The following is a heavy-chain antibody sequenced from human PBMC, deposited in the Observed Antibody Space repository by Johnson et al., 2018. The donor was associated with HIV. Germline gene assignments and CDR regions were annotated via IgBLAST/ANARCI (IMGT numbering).Heavy chain of an antibody. CDR1: GFTFSSYA. CDR2: ISYDGSNK. D-gene: IGHD5-12*01. J-gene: IGHJ3*01. CDR3: ARDNIVATADDAFDV. Sequence: QVQLVESGGGVVQPGRSLRLSCTASGFTFSSYAMHWVRQAPGKGLEWVAVISYDGSNKYYADSVKGRFTISRDNSRNTVYLQMNSLRAEDTAVYYCARDNIVATADDAFDVWGQGTMVTVSS. V-gene: IGHV3-30*14.